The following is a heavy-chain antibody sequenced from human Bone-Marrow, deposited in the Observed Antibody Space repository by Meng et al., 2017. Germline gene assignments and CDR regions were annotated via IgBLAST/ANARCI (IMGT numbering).Heavy chain of an antibody. CDR1: NDSIRSGDYY. CDR2: IYYSGTT. D-gene: IGHD3-16*01. V-gene: IGHV4-30-4*01. Sequence: QVQLQESGPGLVKPSQTLSLTCTVSNDSIRSGDYYWSWIRQPPGKGLEWIGFIYYSGTTYYNPSLKSRVTISVDTSKNQFSLNLSSVTAADTAVFYCARAFLGPLDSWGRGTLVTVSS. J-gene: IGHJ4*02. CDR3: ARAFLGPLDS.